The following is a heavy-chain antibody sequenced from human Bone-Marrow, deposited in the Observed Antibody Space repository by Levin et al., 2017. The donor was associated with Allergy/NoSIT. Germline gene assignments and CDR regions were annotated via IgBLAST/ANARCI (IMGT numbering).Heavy chain of an antibody. CDR3: ARGAGWVAGAVALI. V-gene: IGHV3-23*01. CDR1: GFTFTSYA. Sequence: GGSLRLSCAASGFTFTSYAMNWVRQAPGKGLEWVSAISGSGGSTYYADSVKGRFTISRDNAKNTLYLQMNSLRAEDTAVYYCARGAGWVAGAVALIWGQGTLVTVSS. J-gene: IGHJ4*02. D-gene: IGHD6-19*01. CDR2: ISGSGGST.